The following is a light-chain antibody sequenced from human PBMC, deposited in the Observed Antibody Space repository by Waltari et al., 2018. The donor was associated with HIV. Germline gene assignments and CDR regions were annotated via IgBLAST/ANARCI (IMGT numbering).Light chain of an antibody. J-gene: IGKJ1*01. V-gene: IGKV3-15*01. CDR3: QQFYYWPRT. Sequence: EIVMTQSPVALSVSPGDRVTLSCRASESVGSFFAWYQQRPGQGPSVLMHGVSTRASGVSARFSGSGSGTEVNLTITSLQSDDSAMYFCQQFYYWPRTFGQGTKVEVK. CDR2: GVS. CDR1: ESVGSF.